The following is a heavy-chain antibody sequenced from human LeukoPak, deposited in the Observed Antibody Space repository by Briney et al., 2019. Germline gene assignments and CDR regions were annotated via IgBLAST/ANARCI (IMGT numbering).Heavy chain of an antibody. V-gene: IGHV3-73*01. D-gene: IGHD6-13*01. CDR1: GFIFSGSA. CDR2: IRSKAANYAT. J-gene: IGHJ4*02. CDR3: ARTPPGIANAFYFDC. Sequence: GGSLKLSCATSGFIFSGSAMHWVRQASGNGLEWVGRIRSKAANYATAYAASVKGSFTISRDDSENTAYLQMNSLKTEDTAVYYCARTPPGIANAFYFDCWGQGILVTVSS.